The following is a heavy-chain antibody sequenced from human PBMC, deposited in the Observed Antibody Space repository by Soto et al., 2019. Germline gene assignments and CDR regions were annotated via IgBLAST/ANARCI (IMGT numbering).Heavy chain of an antibody. Sequence: EVQLVESGGGLVKPGESLRVSCAASGFTFSYYSMHWVRQAPGKGLEWVSSISGSSTYIYYADRVKGRFTISRDNAKNSMSLRMESLRVEDADVYYCARGDGTGMYNSGWSPRYWGQGTLVTVSS. V-gene: IGHV3-21*04. CDR2: ISGSSTYI. D-gene: IGHD6-19*01. CDR1: GFTFSYYS. CDR3: ARGDGTGMYNSGWSPRY. J-gene: IGHJ4*02.